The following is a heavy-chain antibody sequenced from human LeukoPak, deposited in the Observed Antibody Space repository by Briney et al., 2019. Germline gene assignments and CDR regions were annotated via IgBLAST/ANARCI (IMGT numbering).Heavy chain of an antibody. CDR1: GFTFDDYA. J-gene: IGHJ4*02. CDR3: AKGAKSGSYYPFDY. CDR2: ISWNSGSI. Sequence: GGSLRLPCAASGFTFDDYAMHWVRQAPGKGLEWVSGISWNSGSIGYADSVKGRFTISRDNAKNSLYLQMNSLRAEDTALYYCAKGAKSGSYYPFDYWGQGTLVTVSS. V-gene: IGHV3-9*01. D-gene: IGHD1-26*01.